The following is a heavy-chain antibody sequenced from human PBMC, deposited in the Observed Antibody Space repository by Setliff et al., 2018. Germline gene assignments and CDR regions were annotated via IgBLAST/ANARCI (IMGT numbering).Heavy chain of an antibody. V-gene: IGHV4-4*08. CDR2: IYTSGSSGST. J-gene: IGHJ4*02. CDR3: ARFYGDYQFDY. D-gene: IGHD4-17*01. CDR1: GDSMSNNH. Sequence: TLSLTCTVPGDSMSNNHWTWIRQPPGKGLEWIGYIYTSGSSGSTNYNPSLKSRVTISVDTSKNQFSLKLSSVTAADTAVYYCARFYGDYQFDYWGQGTLVTVSS.